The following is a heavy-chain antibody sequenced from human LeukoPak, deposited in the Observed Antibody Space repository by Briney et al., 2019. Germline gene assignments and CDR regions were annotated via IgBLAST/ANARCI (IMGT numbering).Heavy chain of an antibody. D-gene: IGHD3-22*01. V-gene: IGHV5-51*01. CDR1: GYSFTSYW. Sequence: GESLKISCKGSGYSFTSYWIGWVRQMPGKGLEWMGIIYPGNSDTGYSPSFQGQVTISADKSISTAYLQWSSLKASDTAMYYCARMRSSGYYYHDAFDIWGQGTMVTVSS. CDR3: ARMRSSGYYYHDAFDI. J-gene: IGHJ3*02. CDR2: IYPGNSDT.